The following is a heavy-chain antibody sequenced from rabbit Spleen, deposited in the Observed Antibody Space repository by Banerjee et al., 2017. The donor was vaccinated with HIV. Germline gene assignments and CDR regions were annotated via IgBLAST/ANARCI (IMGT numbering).Heavy chain of an antibody. CDR2: IYAAKGST. CDR3: ARNANGGWDL. D-gene: IGHD4-1*01. V-gene: IGHV1S7*01. CDR1: GIDFTKYY. J-gene: IGHJ4*01. Sequence: QLTETGGGLVQPGGSLTLSCKASGIDFTKYYITWVRQAPGKGLEWIGIIYAAKGSTDYAIWVNGRFTISSDNAQSTVDLKMNSLTPADTASYFCARNANGGWDLWGPGTLVTVS.